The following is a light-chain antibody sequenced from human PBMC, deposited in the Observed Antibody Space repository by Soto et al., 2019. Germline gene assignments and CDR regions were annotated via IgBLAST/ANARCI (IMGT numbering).Light chain of an antibody. CDR2: SVS. Sequence: QSVLAQPRSVSGSPGQSVTISCTGTSSDVGGHNYVSWYQQYPGKAPRLLLSSVSKRPSGVPDRFSGSKPGNTASLTISGLQAEDEADYYCCSYAGSYTYVFGTGTKVTVL. CDR3: CSYAGSYTYV. J-gene: IGLJ1*01. CDR1: SSDVGGHNY. V-gene: IGLV2-11*01.